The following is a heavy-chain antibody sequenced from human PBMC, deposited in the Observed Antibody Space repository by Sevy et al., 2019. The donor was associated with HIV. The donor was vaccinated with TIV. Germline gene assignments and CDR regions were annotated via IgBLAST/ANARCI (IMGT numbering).Heavy chain of an antibody. CDR1: GFTFGDYA. CDR3: TRGGDIVVVVAASNWFDP. CDR2: IRSKAYGGTT. V-gene: IGHV3-49*03. D-gene: IGHD2-15*01. J-gene: IGHJ5*02. Sequence: GGSLRLSCTASGFTFGDYAMSWFRQAPGKGLEWVGFIRSKAYGGTTEYGASVKGRLTISRDDSKSIAYLQMNSLKTEDTAVYYCTRGGDIVVVVAASNWFDPWGQGTLVTVSS.